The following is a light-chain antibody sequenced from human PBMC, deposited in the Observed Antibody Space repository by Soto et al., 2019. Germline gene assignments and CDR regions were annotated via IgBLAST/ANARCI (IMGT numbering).Light chain of an antibody. J-gene: IGKJ5*01. CDR3: QQYKNWPPG. V-gene: IGKV3-15*01. Sequence: EIVMTQSPATLYVSPGERATLSCWASQSVSSTLAWYQQKPGQAPRLLIYGASTRASGIPARFSGSGSGTEFTLTVSSLQSEDIAVYYCQQYKNWPPGFGQGTRLEIK. CDR1: QSVSST. CDR2: GAS.